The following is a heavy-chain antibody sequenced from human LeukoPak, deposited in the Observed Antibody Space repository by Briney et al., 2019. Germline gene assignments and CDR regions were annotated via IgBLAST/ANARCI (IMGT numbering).Heavy chain of an antibody. J-gene: IGHJ6*04. CDR1: GFSVSSNY. CDR3: ARRALRYCSSTSCPAQYYGVDV. Sequence: GGSLRLSCAASGFSVSSNYMNWVRQAPGKGLEWVANIKEDGSEKYYVDSVKGRFTISRDNAKNSLYLQTNSLRAEDTAVYYCARRALRYCSSTSCPAQYYGVDVWGKGTTVTVSS. CDR2: IKEDGSEK. D-gene: IGHD2-2*01. V-gene: IGHV3-7*03.